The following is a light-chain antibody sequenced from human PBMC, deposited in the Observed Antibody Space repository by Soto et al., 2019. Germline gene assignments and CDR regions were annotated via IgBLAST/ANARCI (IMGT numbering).Light chain of an antibody. Sequence: QSALTQPASVSGSPGQSITISCTGNSSDVGAYNFVSWYQQHPGKVPKLMIFDVSSRPSGVSDRFAGSKSGNTASLTISGLQAEDEGDYYCSSYTSSSNHVFGSGTKVTVL. CDR3: SSYTSSSNHV. CDR1: SSDVGAYNF. J-gene: IGLJ1*01. V-gene: IGLV2-14*03. CDR2: DVS.